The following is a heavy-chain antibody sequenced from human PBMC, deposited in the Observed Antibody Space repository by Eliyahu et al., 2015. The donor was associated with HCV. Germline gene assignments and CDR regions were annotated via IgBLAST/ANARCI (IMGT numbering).Heavy chain of an antibody. Sequence: QVQLQESGPGLVKPSQTLSLTCTVSGGSISSGSYYWSWIRQPAGKGLEWIGRIYTRGSTNYNPSLKSRVTISVDTSKNQFSLKLSSVTAADTAVYYCAREKAYYYYGSGSRHAFDIWGQGTMVTVSS. CDR2: IYTRGST. J-gene: IGHJ3*02. CDR3: AREKAYYYYGSGSRHAFDI. V-gene: IGHV4-61*02. CDR1: GGSISSGSYY. D-gene: IGHD3-10*01.